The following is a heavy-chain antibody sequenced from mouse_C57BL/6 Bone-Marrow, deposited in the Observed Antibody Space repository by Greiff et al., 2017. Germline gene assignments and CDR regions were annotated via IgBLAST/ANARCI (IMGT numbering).Heavy chain of an antibody. J-gene: IGHJ2*01. CDR3: ARGGTGGFDY. CDR2: IYPGGGYT. Sequence: VQLQQSGAELVRPGTSVKMSCKASGYTFTNYWIGWAKQRPGHGLAWIGDIYPGGGYTNYNEKFKGKATLTADKSSSTAYMQFSSLTSEDSAIYYCARGGTGGFDYWGQGTTLTVSS. CDR1: GYTFTNYW. D-gene: IGHD4-1*01. V-gene: IGHV1-63*01.